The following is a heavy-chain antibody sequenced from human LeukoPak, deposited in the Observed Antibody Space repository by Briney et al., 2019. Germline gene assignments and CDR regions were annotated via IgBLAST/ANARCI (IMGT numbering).Heavy chain of an antibody. V-gene: IGHV1-18*01. CDR2: ISAYNGNT. CDR3: ARVGAGSVVVAALGY. D-gene: IGHD2-15*01. Sequence: GASVKVSCKASGYTFTSYGISWVRQAPGQGLEWMGWISAYNGNTNYAQKLQGRVTMTTDTSTSTAYMELRSLRSGDTAVYYCARVGAGSVVVAALGYWGQGTLVTVSS. CDR1: GYTFTSYG. J-gene: IGHJ4*02.